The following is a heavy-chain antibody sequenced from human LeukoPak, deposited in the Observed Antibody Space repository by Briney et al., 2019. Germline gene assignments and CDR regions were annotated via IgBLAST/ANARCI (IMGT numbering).Heavy chain of an antibody. J-gene: IGHJ4*02. CDR1: GFTFSSYSM. CDR2: IYHSGMT. Sequence: GSLRLSCAASGFTFSSYSMNWVRQSPEKGLEWIGEIYHSGMTKYNPSLKSRVTMSVDKAKNQFSLEVNSVTAADTAIYYCARVIRSGWRQNDYWGQGTLVTVSS. V-gene: IGHV4-4*02. D-gene: IGHD6-19*01. CDR3: ARVIRSGWRQNDY.